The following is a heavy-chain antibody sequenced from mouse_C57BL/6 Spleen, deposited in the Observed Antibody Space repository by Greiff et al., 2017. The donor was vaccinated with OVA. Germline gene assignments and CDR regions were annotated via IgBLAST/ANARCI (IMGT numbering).Heavy chain of an antibody. J-gene: IGHJ2*01. V-gene: IGHV1-82*01. CDR2: IYPGDGDT. CDR3: AREGNYGNFDY. Sequence: VKLVESGPELVKPGASVKISCKASGYAFSSSWMNWVKQRPGKGLEWIGRIYPGDGDTNYNGKFKGKATLTADKSSSTAYMQLSSLTSEDSAVYFCAREGNYGNFDYWGQGTTLTVSS. CDR1: GYAFSSSW. D-gene: IGHD2-1*01.